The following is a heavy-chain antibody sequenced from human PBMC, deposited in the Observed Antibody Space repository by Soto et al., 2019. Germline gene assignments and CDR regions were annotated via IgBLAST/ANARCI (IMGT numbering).Heavy chain of an antibody. CDR3: ARDLTYYDFWSGSWKFHKYYFDY. Sequence: ASVKVSCKASGYTFTSYGISWVRQAPGQGLEWMGWISAYNGNTNYAQKLQGRVSMTTDTPTSTAYMELRSLRSDDTAVYYCARDLTYYDFWSGSWKFHKYYFDYWGQGTLVT. D-gene: IGHD3-3*01. V-gene: IGHV1-18*01. CDR1: GYTFTSYG. CDR2: ISAYNGNT. J-gene: IGHJ4*02.